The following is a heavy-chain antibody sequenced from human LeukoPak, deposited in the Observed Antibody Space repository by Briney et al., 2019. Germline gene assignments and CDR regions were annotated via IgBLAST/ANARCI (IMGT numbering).Heavy chain of an antibody. CDR3: ARGFPSSSRWFDP. Sequence: SETLSLTCGVYGGSFSGYHWTWIRLRPGKGLEWIGDINHSGSTHYNPSLKSRVTISVDTSNNQFSLKLHSVTAADTAVYYCARGFPSSSRWFDPWGQGTLVTVPS. D-gene: IGHD6-6*01. CDR1: GGSFSGYH. V-gene: IGHV4-34*01. CDR2: INHSGST. J-gene: IGHJ5*02.